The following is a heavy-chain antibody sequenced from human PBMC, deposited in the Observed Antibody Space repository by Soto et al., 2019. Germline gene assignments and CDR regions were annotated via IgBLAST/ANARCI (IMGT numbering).Heavy chain of an antibody. CDR2: ISAYNGNT. CDR3: ARDGTSFGYSYGLNWFDP. Sequence: GASVKVSCKASGYTFTSYGTSWVRQAPGQGLEWMGWISAYNGNTNYAQKLQGRVTMTTDTSTSTAYMELRSLRSDDTAVYYCARDGTSFGYSYGLNWFDPWGQGTLVTVSS. J-gene: IGHJ5*02. V-gene: IGHV1-18*01. D-gene: IGHD5-18*01. CDR1: GYTFTSYG.